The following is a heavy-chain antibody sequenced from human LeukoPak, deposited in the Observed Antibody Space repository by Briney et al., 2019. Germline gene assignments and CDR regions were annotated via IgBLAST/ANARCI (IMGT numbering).Heavy chain of an antibody. CDR3: ARVRRDGYNSPDY. Sequence: PSETLSLTCTVSGGSITGYYWSWIRQPPGKGLECIGYIYYSGSTYYNPSLKSRVTISVDTSKNQFSLKLSSVTAADTAVYYCARVRRDGYNSPDYWGQGTLVPVSS. J-gene: IGHJ4*02. CDR1: GGSITGYY. V-gene: IGHV4-59*01. CDR2: IYYSGST. D-gene: IGHD5-24*01.